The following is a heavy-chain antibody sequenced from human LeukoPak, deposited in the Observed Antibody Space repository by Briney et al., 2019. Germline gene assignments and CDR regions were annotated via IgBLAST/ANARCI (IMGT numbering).Heavy chain of an antibody. J-gene: IGHJ4*02. CDR3: ASSDSSGYYVDF. CDR1: GDSLYY. V-gene: IGHV4-39*07. CDR2: VYSTGHT. D-gene: IGHD3-22*01. Sequence: SETLSLTCTVSGDSLYYWGWIRQRPGKGLEWIGSVYSTGHTNYNLSLKSRVTMSIDTSKNQLSLKLTSVTAADSAVYYCASSDSSGYYVDFWGQGTLVTVSS.